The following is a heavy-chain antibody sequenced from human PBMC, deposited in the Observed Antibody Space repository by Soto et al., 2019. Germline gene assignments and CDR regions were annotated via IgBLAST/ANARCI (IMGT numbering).Heavy chain of an antibody. J-gene: IGHJ6*02. CDR3: AREGFSYDKGYYYYYGMDV. Sequence: SVKVSCKASGGTFSSYAISWVRQAPGQGLEWMGGIIPIFGTANYAQKFQGRVTITADKSTSTAYMELSSLRSEDTAVYYCAREGFSYDKGYYYYYGMDVWGQGTTVTVSS. D-gene: IGHD3-9*01. CDR1: GGTFSSYA. V-gene: IGHV1-69*06. CDR2: IIPIFGTA.